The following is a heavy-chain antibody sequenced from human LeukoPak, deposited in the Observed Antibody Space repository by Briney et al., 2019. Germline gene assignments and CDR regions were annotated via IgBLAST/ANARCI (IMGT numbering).Heavy chain of an antibody. CDR3: AKGLGTVVTSDAFDI. Sequence: PGRSLRLSCAASGFTFDDYAMHWVRQAPGKSLEWVSGISWNSGSIGYADSVKGRFTISRDNAKNSLYLQMNSLRAEDMALYYCAKGLGTVVTSDAFDIWGQGTMVTVSS. J-gene: IGHJ3*02. CDR2: ISWNSGSI. D-gene: IGHD4-23*01. CDR1: GFTFDDYA. V-gene: IGHV3-9*03.